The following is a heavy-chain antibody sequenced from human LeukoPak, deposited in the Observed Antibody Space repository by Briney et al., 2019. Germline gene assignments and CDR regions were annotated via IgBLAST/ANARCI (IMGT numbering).Heavy chain of an antibody. CDR3: ARMIRDYGDSNWFDP. CDR1: GFTFSSCA. D-gene: IGHD4-17*01. V-gene: IGHV3-23*01. J-gene: IGHJ5*02. CDR2: ISGSGGTT. Sequence: GGSLRLSCAASGFTFSSCAMSWVRQAPGKGLEWVSAISGSGGTTYYANSVKGRFTFSRDNSKNTLYLQMNSLRAEDTAIYYCARMIRDYGDSNWFDPWGQGTLVTVSS.